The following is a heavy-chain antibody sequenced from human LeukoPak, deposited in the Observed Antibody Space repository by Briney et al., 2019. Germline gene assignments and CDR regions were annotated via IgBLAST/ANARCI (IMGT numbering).Heavy chain of an antibody. V-gene: IGHV3-23*01. D-gene: IGHD1-20*01. Sequence: QAGGSLRLSCAASEFTFSSYAMSRVRQAPGKGLEWVSGISSSGGYTYYADSVKGRFTISRDNSKNTLYLQMNSLRTEDTAVYYCANINGGEPPFMVYWGQGTLVTVSS. CDR2: ISSSGGYT. CDR3: ANINGGEPPFMVY. CDR1: EFTFSSYA. J-gene: IGHJ4*02.